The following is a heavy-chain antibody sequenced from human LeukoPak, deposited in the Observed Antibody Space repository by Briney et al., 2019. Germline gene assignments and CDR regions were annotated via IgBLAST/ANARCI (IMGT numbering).Heavy chain of an antibody. Sequence: PSETLSLTCTASGGAISSYYWSWVRQPPGKGLEGIGDISYSGNTNYNPSLKSRVTISVDTSKNQFSLRLSSVTAADTAVYYCARQGGYIAPLALWGQGTLVTVSS. J-gene: IGHJ4*02. V-gene: IGHV4-59*08. CDR3: ARQGGYIAPLAL. D-gene: IGHD6-13*01. CDR1: GGAISSYY. CDR2: ISYSGNT.